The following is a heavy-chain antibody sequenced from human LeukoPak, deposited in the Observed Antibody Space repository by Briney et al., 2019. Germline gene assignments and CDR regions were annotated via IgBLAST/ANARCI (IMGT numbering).Heavy chain of an antibody. CDR1: GYTFTSYG. V-gene: IGHV1-24*01. D-gene: IGHD6-6*01. CDR2: FDPEDGET. Sequence: ASVKVSCKASGYTFTSYGISWVRQAPGQGLEWMGGFDPEDGETIYAQKFQGRVTMTEDTSTDTAYMELSSLRSEDTAVYYCATGGHIAARRPDGVFDYWGQGTLVTVSS. CDR3: ATGGHIAARRPDGVFDY. J-gene: IGHJ4*02.